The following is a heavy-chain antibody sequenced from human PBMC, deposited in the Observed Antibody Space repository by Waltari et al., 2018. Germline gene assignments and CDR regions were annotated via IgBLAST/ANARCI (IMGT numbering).Heavy chain of an antibody. D-gene: IGHD2-8*01. J-gene: IGHJ4*02. CDR1: GFTFHNFA. CDR2: ISGSGGTT. Sequence: EVELLESGGGLVQPGGTLRLSCAASGFTFHNFALSWVRQAPGKGLEWVSAISGSGGTTYYADSVKGRFTISRDNSRNVLYLQMNTLSAEDTAVYYCAKDRCTDGQCYTYFDYWGQGALITVSS. V-gene: IGHV3-23*01. CDR3: AKDRCTDGQCYTYFDY.